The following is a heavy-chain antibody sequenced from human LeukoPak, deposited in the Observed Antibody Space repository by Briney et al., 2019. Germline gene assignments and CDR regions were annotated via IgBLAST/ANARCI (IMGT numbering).Heavy chain of an antibody. V-gene: IGHV4-59*12. CDR2: IYYSGST. D-gene: IGHD3-10*01. CDR1: GGSISSYY. Sequence: SETLSLTCTVSGGSISSYYWSWIRQPPGKGLEWIGYIYYSGSTNYNPSLKSRVTISVDTSKNQFSLKLSSVTAADTAVYYCARAKGWFGEKHFDYWGQGTLVTVSS. CDR3: ARAKGWFGEKHFDY. J-gene: IGHJ4*02.